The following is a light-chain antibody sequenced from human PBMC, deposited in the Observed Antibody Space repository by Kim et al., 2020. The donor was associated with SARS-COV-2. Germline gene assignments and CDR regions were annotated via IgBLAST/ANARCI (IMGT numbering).Light chain of an antibody. V-gene: IGLV3-9*01. CDR2: RDR. CDR1: SIGAKS. J-gene: IGLJ3*02. Sequence: SVAREQAARITWGGRSIGAKSVHWYQQKPGPAPALVNYRDRNRPSGIPERCSGSNAGNTATLTSSRAQAGDEADYYCHVWDSNTAVFGGGTRLSVL. CDR3: HVWDSNTAV.